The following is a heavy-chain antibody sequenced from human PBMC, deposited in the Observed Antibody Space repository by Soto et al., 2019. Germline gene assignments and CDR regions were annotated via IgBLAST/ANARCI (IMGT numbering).Heavy chain of an antibody. CDR1: GYTFTSYY. CDR3: ASFLGSGRIDY. CDR2: INPSGGST. Sequence: GASVKVCCKASGYTFTSYYMHWVRQAPGQGLEWMGIINPSGGSTSYAQKFQGRVTMTRDTSTSTVYMELSSLRSEDTSVYYCASFLGSGRIDYWSQGTPVTVSS. J-gene: IGHJ4*02. D-gene: IGHD3-10*01. V-gene: IGHV1-46*01.